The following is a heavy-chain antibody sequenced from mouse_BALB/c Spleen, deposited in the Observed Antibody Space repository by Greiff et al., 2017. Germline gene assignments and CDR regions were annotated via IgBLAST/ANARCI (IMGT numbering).Heavy chain of an antibody. Sequence: QVQLKQSGAELVRPGSSVKISCKASGYAFSSYWMNWVKQRPGQGLEWIGQIYPGDGDTNYNGKFKGKATLTADKSSSTAYMQLSSLTSEDSAVYFCAREDVRYFDGWGAGTTVTVSS. CDR2: IYPGDGDT. V-gene: IGHV1-80*01. CDR3: AREDVRYFDG. CDR1: GYAFSSYW. J-gene: IGHJ1*01.